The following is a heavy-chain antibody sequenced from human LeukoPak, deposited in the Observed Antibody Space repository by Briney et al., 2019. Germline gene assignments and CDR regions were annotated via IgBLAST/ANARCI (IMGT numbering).Heavy chain of an antibody. J-gene: IGHJ6*02. V-gene: IGHV3-74*01. CDR2: INSDGSST. CDR3: ARNGIAVAGNYYYYGMDV. Sequence: GGSLRLSCAAYGFTFRSYWMHWVRQAPGKGLVWVSRINSDGSSTSYADSVKGRFTISRDNAKNTLYLQMNSLRAEDTAVYYYARNGIAVAGNYYYYGMDVWGQGTTVTVSS. CDR1: GFTFRSYW. D-gene: IGHD6-19*01.